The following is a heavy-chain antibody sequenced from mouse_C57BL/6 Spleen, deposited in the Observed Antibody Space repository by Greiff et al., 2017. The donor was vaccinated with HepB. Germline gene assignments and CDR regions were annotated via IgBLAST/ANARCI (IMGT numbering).Heavy chain of an antibody. CDR3: ATGYDYDGFAY. V-gene: IGHV1-54*01. CDR1: GYAFTNYL. J-gene: IGHJ3*01. CDR2: INPGSGGT. D-gene: IGHD2-4*01. Sequence: VKLMESGAELVRPGTSVKVSCKASGYAFTNYLIEWVKQRPGQGLEWIGVINPGSGGTNYNEKFKGKATLTADKSSSTAYMQLSSLTSEDSAVYFCATGYDYDGFAYWGQGTLVTVSA.